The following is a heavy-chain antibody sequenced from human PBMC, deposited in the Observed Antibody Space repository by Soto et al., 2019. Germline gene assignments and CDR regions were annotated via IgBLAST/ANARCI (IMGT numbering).Heavy chain of an antibody. CDR1: GYTFTSYE. Sequence: QVQLVQSGAEVKKPGASVKVSCKASGYTFTSYEINWVRQATGQGLAWMGWMNPNSGNTGYAQKFQGRVTMTRNTSISTVYLELSSMRSEDTAVYYCARAQAAINPLYYFDYWGQGTLVSVSS. D-gene: IGHD2-2*01. V-gene: IGHV1-8*01. CDR2: MNPNSGNT. CDR3: ARAQAAINPLYYFDY. J-gene: IGHJ4*02.